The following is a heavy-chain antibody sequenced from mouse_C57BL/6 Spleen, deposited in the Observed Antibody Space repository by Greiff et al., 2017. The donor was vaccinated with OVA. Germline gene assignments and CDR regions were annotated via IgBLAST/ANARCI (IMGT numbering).Heavy chain of an antibody. D-gene: IGHD1-1*01. J-gene: IGHJ1*03. CDR3: ARGTTVVATDFDV. V-gene: IGHV1-69*01. CDR1: GYTFTSYW. CDR2: IDPSDSYT. Sequence: VQLQQPGAELVMPGASVKLSCKASGYTFTSYWMHWVKQRPGQGLEWIGEIDPSDSYTNYNQKFKGKSTLTVDKSSSTAYMQLSSLTSEDSAVYYCARGTTVVATDFDVWGTGTTATVSS.